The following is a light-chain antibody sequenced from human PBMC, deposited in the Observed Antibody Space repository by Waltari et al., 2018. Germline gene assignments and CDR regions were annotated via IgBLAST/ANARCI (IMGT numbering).Light chain of an antibody. J-gene: IGLJ1*01. CDR1: SSGFRNYNL. V-gene: IGLV2-23*02. Sequence: QSGLAQPASASGSPGQSITITCPGTSSGFRNYNLLSWYHQRPGKAPRLLIYEVTKRAPGTSDRFSASKSGNTASLSISGLQAQEDEADYYCCSYVGLGTYVFGTGTKVTV. CDR3: CSYVGLGTYV. CDR2: EVT.